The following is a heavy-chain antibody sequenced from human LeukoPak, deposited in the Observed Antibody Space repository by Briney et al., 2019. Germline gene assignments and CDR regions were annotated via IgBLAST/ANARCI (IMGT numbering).Heavy chain of an antibody. D-gene: IGHD6-6*01. CDR1: GFNFSSYE. CDR2: ISSSGSIM. V-gene: IGHV3-48*03. Sequence: GGSLRLSCAASGFNFSSYEMNWVRQAPGKGLEWVSYISSSGSIMYSADSVKGRFTISRDNAKNSLYLQMNSLRAEDTAIYYCSVQYSSSSVVDFWSQGTLVTVSS. J-gene: IGHJ4*01. CDR3: SVQYSSSSVVDF.